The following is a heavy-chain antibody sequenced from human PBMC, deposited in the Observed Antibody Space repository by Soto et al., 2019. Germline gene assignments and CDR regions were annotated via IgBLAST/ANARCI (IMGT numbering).Heavy chain of an antibody. CDR2: TSYDGRNM. V-gene: IGHV3-30*04. D-gene: IGHD1-26*01. J-gene: IGHJ4*02. CDR1: GFTFTNYA. Sequence: QVQLVESGGGVVQPGRSLRLSCAASGFTFTNYAMHWVRQAPGKGLEWVAVTSYDGRNMYYADSVKGRFTISRDNSRNTLYLQMNSLRPEDTAVYYCSRRGIVGTTPDRDYWGQETLVTGST. CDR3: SRRGIVGTTPDRDY.